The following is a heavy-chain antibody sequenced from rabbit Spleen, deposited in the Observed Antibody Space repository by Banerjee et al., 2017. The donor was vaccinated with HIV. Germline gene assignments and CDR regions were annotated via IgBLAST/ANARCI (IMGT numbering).Heavy chain of an antibody. J-gene: IGHJ4*01. CDR1: GFDFSSYS. Sequence: QLEETGGGLVQPGGSLTLSCKTSGFDFSSYSMSWVRQAPGKGLEWIGAIYTGRGGTDYANWVNGRFTISSDNAQYTVHLQLNSLTAADTATYFCARDLVAVIGWNFNLWGPGTLVTVS. CDR2: IYTGRGGT. V-gene: IGHV1S7*01. D-gene: IGHD1-1*01. CDR3: ARDLVAVIGWNFNL.